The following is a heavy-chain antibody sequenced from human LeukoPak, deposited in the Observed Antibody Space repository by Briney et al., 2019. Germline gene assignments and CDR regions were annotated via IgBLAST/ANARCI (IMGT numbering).Heavy chain of an antibody. J-gene: IGHJ4*02. CDR3: ARSSSSSGWYFDY. D-gene: IGHD6-19*01. CDR2: IYYSGST. V-gene: IGHV4-39*01. CDR1: GGSISSSSYS. Sequence: SETLSLTCTVSGGSISSSSYSWGWIRQPPGKGLEWIGSIYYSGSTYYNPSLKSRVTISVDTSKNQFSLGLSSVTAADTAVYYCARSSSSSGWYFDYWGQGTLVTVSS.